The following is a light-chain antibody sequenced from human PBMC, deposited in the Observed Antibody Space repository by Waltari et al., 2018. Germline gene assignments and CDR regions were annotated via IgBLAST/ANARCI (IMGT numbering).Light chain of an antibody. CDR3: QKYVNLPAT. Sequence: EIVLTQSPGTVSLSPGERATLSCRASQSIGRNLAWYQQKPGQAPRLLIYDVSTRATGIPDRFSGSGSGTDFSLVISRLEPEDFAVYYCQKYVNLPATFGQGTKVEIK. CDR1: QSIGRN. J-gene: IGKJ1*01. V-gene: IGKV3-20*01. CDR2: DVS.